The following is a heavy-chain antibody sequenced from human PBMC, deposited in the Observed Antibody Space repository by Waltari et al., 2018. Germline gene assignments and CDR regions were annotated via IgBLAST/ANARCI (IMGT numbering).Heavy chain of an antibody. J-gene: IGHJ3*02. CDR3: ARARYYYDPGAFEI. CDR1: GYTFSNYG. D-gene: IGHD3-22*01. V-gene: IGHV1-18*01. Sequence: QVQVLQSGAEVKKPGASVKVSCKASGYTFSNYGITWVRQAPGQGLEWMGWISGYNGNTKDAQKVQDRVTMTTDTSTGTAYLDLRSLRSDDTAVYYCARARYYYDPGAFEIWGQGTTVVVSS. CDR2: ISGYNGNT.